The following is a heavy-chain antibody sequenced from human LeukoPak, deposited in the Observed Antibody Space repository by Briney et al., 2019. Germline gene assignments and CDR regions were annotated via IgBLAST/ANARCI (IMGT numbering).Heavy chain of an antibody. Sequence: GGSLRLSCAASGFTFDDYAMHWVRQAPGKGLEWVALISWDGGCTYYADSVKGRFTISRDHSKNSLYLQMNSLRAQDTPLYYCAKGRRKRGRPAYDALDIWGQRTKVTVSS. J-gene: IGHJ3*02. D-gene: IGHD6-25*01. CDR2: ISWDGGCT. CDR3: AKGRRKRGRPAYDALDI. V-gene: IGHV3-43D*03. CDR1: GFTFDDYA.